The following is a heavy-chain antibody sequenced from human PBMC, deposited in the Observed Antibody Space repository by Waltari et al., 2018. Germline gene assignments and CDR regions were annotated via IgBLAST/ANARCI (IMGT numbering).Heavy chain of an antibody. J-gene: IGHJ3*02. CDR2: MKKDGSEE. Sequence: EVQLVESGGGLVQPGGSLRLSCAASGFTLSSYWMSWVRQAPGKGLEWVDNMKKDGSEEYYVDSVRGRFTISSDNAKNSLYLQMNSLRPEDTAVYYCARDQWFAFDIWGQGTMVTVSS. CDR3: ARDQWFAFDI. CDR1: GFTLSSYW. V-gene: IGHV3-7*01. D-gene: IGHD3-22*01.